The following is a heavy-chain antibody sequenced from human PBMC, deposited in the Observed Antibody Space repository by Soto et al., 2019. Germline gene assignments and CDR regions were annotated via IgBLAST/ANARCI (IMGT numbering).Heavy chain of an antibody. CDR1: GFTVSSNY. V-gene: IGHV3-53*02. D-gene: IGHD3-10*01. CDR3: ARFITWPQGGYCDL. Sequence: EVQLVETGGGLIQRGGSMRLSCAASGFTVSSNYMSWVRQAPGKGLEWVSIIYSSGRTYYADSAKGRFTISRDDSENTVYLQMNSLGNEDTAVYFCARFITWPQGGYCDLWGQGTLVTVST. CDR2: IYSSGRT. J-gene: IGHJ4*02.